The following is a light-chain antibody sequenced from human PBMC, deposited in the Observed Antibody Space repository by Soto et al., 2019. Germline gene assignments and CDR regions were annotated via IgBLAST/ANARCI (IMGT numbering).Light chain of an antibody. Sequence: ETVMTQSPATQSVSPGERVTLSCRASQSVSTNLAWYQQKPGEAPRLLIYGASTRATGIPARFSGSGSGTEFTLTISSLQSEDFAVYFCQQYNNWSPWTFGQGTKVEIK. J-gene: IGKJ1*01. CDR1: QSVSTN. CDR3: QQYNNWSPWT. V-gene: IGKV3D-15*01. CDR2: GAS.